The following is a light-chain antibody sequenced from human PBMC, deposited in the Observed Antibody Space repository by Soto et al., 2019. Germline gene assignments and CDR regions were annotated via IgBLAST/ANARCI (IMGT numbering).Light chain of an antibody. CDR3: HQYNYSRPT. CDR2: DAS. V-gene: IGKV1-5*01. Sequence: IQVSQSPSTLSASVGDRVTITCRASQPIRTWLAWYQEKPGKAPKLLIYDASSLEGGVPSRFRGSGSGTEFTLTISRLQPDDFATYYCHQYNYSRPTFGQGTKVDI. J-gene: IGKJ1*01. CDR1: QPIRTW.